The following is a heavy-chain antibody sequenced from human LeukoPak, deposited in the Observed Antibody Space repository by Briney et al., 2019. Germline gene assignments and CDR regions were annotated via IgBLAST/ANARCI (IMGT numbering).Heavy chain of an antibody. CDR3: ARVDRYHFYLDV. V-gene: IGHV1-69*05. CDR2: IIPIFGTP. Sequence: SVKVSCKASGGTFRTYSVTWVRQAPGQGLNGRGGIIPIFGTPNYAQKFQGRVKVTTDDATGTAYMELSSLMSEDTAIYYCARVDRYHFYLDVWGKGTPVTVSS. J-gene: IGHJ6*03. CDR1: GGTFRTYS.